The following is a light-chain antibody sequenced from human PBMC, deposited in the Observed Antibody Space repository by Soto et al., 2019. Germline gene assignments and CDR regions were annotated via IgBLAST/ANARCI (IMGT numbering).Light chain of an antibody. CDR2: HAS. CDR1: QSISNW. CDR3: QKYNSAPLT. V-gene: IGKV1-5*01. Sequence: DLQMTQSPSTLPASVGARVTITCRASQSISNWLAWYQQKPGTAPKVLIYHASNLQSGVPSRFSGSGSGTELTLTISSLQPEDGATYDGQKYNSAPLTFGGGTKVDIK. J-gene: IGKJ4*01.